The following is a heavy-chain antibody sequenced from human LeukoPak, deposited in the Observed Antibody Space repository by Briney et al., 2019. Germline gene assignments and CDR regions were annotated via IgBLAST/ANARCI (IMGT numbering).Heavy chain of an antibody. Sequence: PGGSLRLSCAASGFTFSSYGMHWVRQAPGKGLEWVAVISYDGSNKYYADSVKGRFTISRDNSKNTLYLQMNSLRAEDTAVYYCVKASSSSFRSYFDYWGQGTLVTVSS. CDR2: ISYDGSNK. CDR1: GFTFSSYG. CDR3: VKASSSSFRSYFDY. J-gene: IGHJ4*02. D-gene: IGHD6-13*01. V-gene: IGHV3-30*18.